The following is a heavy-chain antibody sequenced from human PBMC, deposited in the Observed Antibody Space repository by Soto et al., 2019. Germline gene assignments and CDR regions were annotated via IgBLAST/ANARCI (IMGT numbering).Heavy chain of an antibody. Sequence: PGGSLRLSCAASGFTISSYDMHWVRQATGKGLEWVSAIGTAGDTYYPGSVKGRFTISRENAKNSLYLQMNSLRAGDTAVYYCARAGARGAFDIWGQGTMVTVSS. CDR1: GFTISSYD. J-gene: IGHJ3*02. V-gene: IGHV3-13*01. CDR2: IGTAGDT. D-gene: IGHD3-10*01. CDR3: ARAGARGAFDI.